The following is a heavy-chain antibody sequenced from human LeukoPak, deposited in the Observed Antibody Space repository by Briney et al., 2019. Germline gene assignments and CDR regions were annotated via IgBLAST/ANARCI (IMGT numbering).Heavy chain of an antibody. CDR1: GGSISSGSYY. CDR2: IYTSGST. Sequence: PSQTLSLTCTVSGGSISSGSYYWSWIRQPAGKGLEWIGRIYTSGSTNHNPSLKSRVTISVDTSKNQFSLKLSSVTAADTAVYYCARDSRRYSSAYYYYYYMDVWGKGTTVTVSS. CDR3: ARDSRRYSSAYYYYYYMDV. J-gene: IGHJ6*03. V-gene: IGHV4-61*02. D-gene: IGHD6-25*01.